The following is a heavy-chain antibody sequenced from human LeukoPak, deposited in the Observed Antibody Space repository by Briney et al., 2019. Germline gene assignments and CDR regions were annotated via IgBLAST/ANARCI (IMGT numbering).Heavy chain of an antibody. D-gene: IGHD2-15*01. J-gene: IGHJ5*02. CDR2: ISSSSSTI. Sequence: GGALRLSCAASGFTFSSYSMNWVRQAPGKGLEGVSYISSSSSTIYYADSVKGRFTISRDNAKNSLYLQMNSLRAEDTAVYYCARGRSCSGGSCYSRDNWFDPWGQGTLVTVSS. V-gene: IGHV3-48*01. CDR3: ARGRSCSGGSCYSRDNWFDP. CDR1: GFTFSSYS.